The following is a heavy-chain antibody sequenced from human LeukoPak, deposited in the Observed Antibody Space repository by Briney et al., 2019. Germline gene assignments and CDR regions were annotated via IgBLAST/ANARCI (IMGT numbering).Heavy chain of an antibody. V-gene: IGHV3-7*01. D-gene: IGHD5-18*01. J-gene: IGHJ6*03. CDR1: GFTFSNYW. Sequence: GGSLRLSCAASGFTFSNYWMGWVRQAPGKGLEWVATIKQDGSEEHYEDSVKGRFTISRDNAKNSQYLQMNSLRAEDTAVYYCARDGSGYSYSYRYYYYYMDVWGKGTTVTVSS. CDR3: ARDGSGYSYSYRYYYYYMDV. CDR2: IKQDGSEE.